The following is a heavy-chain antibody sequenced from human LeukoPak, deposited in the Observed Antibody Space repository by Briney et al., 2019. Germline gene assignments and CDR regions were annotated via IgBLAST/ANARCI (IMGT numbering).Heavy chain of an antibody. J-gene: IGHJ5*02. CDR3: ARVPGYCSSTSCYAWMFDP. CDR2: ISAYNGNT. V-gene: IGHV1-18*01. CDR1: GYTFTSYG. D-gene: IGHD2-2*01. Sequence: ASVKVSCKASGYTFTSYGISWVRQAPGQGLEWLGWISAYNGNTNYAQKLQGRVTMTTDTSTSTAYMELRSLRPDDTAVYYCARVPGYCSSTSCYAWMFDPWGQGTLVTVSS.